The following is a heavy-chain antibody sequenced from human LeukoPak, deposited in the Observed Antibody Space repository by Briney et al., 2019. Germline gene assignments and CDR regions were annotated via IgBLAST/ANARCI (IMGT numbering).Heavy chain of an antibody. CDR1: GGTFSSYT. V-gene: IGHV1-69*13. Sequence: SVKVSCKASGGTFSSYTISWVRQAPGQGLEWMGGIIPIFGTANYAQKFQGRVTITADESTRTAYMELSSLRSEDTAVYYCARGNDGSGSPSYYFYYMDVWGKGTTVTISS. D-gene: IGHD3-10*01. J-gene: IGHJ6*03. CDR2: IIPIFGTA. CDR3: ARGNDGSGSPSYYFYYMDV.